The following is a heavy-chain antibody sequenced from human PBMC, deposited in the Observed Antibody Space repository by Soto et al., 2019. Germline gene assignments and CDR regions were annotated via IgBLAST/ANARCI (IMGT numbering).Heavy chain of an antibody. CDR2: ISYSGST. Sequence: SETLSLTCTVSDGSISSYYWSWIRQPPGKGLECIGYISYSGSTKYNPSLKNRVTVLVDTSKNQFSLKLTSVTAADTAVYYCARSYSSSWPQGWFDPWGQGTLVTVSS. CDR3: ARSYSSSWPQGWFDP. CDR1: DGSISSYY. V-gene: IGHV4-59*12. J-gene: IGHJ5*02. D-gene: IGHD6-13*01.